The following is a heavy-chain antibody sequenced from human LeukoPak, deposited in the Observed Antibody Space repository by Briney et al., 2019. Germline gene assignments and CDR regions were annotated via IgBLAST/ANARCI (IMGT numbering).Heavy chain of an antibody. D-gene: IGHD2/OR15-2a*01. CDR1: GFTFSSYA. CDR3: AKDLSPLSYYYYYMDV. CDR2: ISGSGGST. J-gene: IGHJ6*03. Sequence: HPGGSLRLSCAASGFTFSSYAMSWVRQAPGKGLEWVSGISGSGGSTYYADSVKGRFTISRDNSKNTLYLQMKSLRAEDTAVYYCAKDLSPLSYYYYYMDVWGKGTTVTVSS. V-gene: IGHV3-23*01.